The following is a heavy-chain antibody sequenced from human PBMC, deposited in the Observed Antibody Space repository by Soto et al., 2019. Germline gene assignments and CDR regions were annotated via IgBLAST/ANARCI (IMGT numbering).Heavy chain of an antibody. CDR3: ARGHTIFGVPPYYYYSMDV. D-gene: IGHD3-3*01. Sequence: ASVKVSCKASGYTFTSYDINWVRQATGQGLEWMGWMNPNSGNTGYAQKFQGRVTMTRNTSISTAYMELSSLRSEDTAVYYCARGHTIFGVPPYYYYSMDVWGKGTTVTVSS. CDR2: MNPNSGNT. CDR1: GYTFTSYD. J-gene: IGHJ6*03. V-gene: IGHV1-8*01.